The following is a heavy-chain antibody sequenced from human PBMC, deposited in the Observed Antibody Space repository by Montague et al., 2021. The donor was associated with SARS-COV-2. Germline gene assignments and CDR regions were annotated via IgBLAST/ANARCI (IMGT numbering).Heavy chain of an antibody. D-gene: IGHD3-3*01. J-gene: IGHJ4*02. Sequence: SETLSLTCAVYGGSFSGYYWSWIRQPPGKGLEWIGEINHSGTTNYNPSPKSRVTVSIDTSTNQFSLKLSSVTAADTAVYYCARGSSFVAIFGVVINDPLFDYWGQGTPVTVSS. CDR1: GGSFSGYY. V-gene: IGHV4-34*01. CDR3: ARGSSFVAIFGVVINDPLFDY. CDR2: INHSGTT.